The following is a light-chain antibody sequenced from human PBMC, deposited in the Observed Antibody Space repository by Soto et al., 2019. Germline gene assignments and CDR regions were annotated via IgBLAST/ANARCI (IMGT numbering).Light chain of an antibody. CDR1: QTISSW. V-gene: IGKV1-5*03. J-gene: IGKJ1*01. CDR3: QHYNSYSEA. Sequence: DIQMTQSPSTLSGSVGDRVTITCRASQTISSWLAWYQQKPGKAPKLLIYKASTLKSGVPSRFSGSGSGTEFTLTISSLQPDDFATYYCQHYNSYSEAFGHGTQV. CDR2: KAS.